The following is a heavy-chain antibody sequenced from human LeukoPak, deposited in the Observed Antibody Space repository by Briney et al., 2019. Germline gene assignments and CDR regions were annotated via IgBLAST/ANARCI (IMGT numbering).Heavy chain of an antibody. CDR3: AKDSYSGYNDFGIDS. CDR1: GFTFFTYS. Sequence: GMSLRLSCAASGFTFFTYSMHWVRQAPGKGLEWLAVSSFDENNKYYADSVRGRFTISRDNSKNTVYLQMDSLRPEDTAIYYCAKDSYSGYNDFGIDSWGQGTLVSVSS. CDR2: SSFDENNK. J-gene: IGHJ4*02. V-gene: IGHV3-30*18. D-gene: IGHD5-12*01.